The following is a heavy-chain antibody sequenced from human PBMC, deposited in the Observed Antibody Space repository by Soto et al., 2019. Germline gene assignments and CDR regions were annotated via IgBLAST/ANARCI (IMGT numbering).Heavy chain of an antibody. J-gene: IGHJ5*02. Sequence: LSLTCTVSGGSISSYYWSWIRQPAGKGLEWIGRIYTSGSTNYNPSLKSRVTMSVDTSKNQFSLKLSSVTAADTAVYYCARDYYYGSGSYYSNWFDPWGQGTLVTVSS. CDR3: ARDYYYGSGSYYSNWFDP. CDR1: GGSISSYY. CDR2: IYTSGST. V-gene: IGHV4-4*07. D-gene: IGHD3-10*01.